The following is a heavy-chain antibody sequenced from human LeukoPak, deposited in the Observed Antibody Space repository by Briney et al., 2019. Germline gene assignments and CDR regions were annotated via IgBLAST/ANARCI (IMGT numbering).Heavy chain of an antibody. J-gene: IGHJ4*02. V-gene: IGHV4-31*03. CDR1: GGSINNGGYY. D-gene: IGHD6-13*01. Sequence: SETLSLTCTVSGGSINNGGYYWSWIRQHPGKGLEWIGYIYYSGSSYYNPSLRSRVTISVDRSKNQFSLKVTSVTAADTAVYYCARGDSTWGVDYWGQGTLVTVSS. CDR2: IYYSGSS. CDR3: ARGDSTWGVDY.